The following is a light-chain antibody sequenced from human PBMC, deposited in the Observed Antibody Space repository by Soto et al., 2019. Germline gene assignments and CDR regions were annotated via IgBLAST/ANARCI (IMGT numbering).Light chain of an antibody. CDR3: QQYNSYPLT. V-gene: IGKV1-5*03. Sequence: DIHMTQSPSSLSASAGDRFTITCRASERINNYLNWYQQKPVKAPKLXIYTASSLESGVPSRFSGSVSGTEFTLTISSLQPDDFATDYCQQYNSYPLTFGGGTKV. J-gene: IGKJ4*01. CDR2: TAS. CDR1: ERINNY.